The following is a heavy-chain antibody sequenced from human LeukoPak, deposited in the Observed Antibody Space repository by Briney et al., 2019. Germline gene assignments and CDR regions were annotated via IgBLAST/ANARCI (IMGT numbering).Heavy chain of an antibody. V-gene: IGHV4-31*03. CDR2: IYYSGST. CDR1: GGSISSGGYY. CDR3: ARGGGGYDYVWGSHDGAFDI. D-gene: IGHD3-16*01. J-gene: IGHJ3*02. Sequence: SETLSLTCTVSGGSISSGGYYWSWIRQHPGKGLEWIGYIYYSGSTYYNPSLKSRVTISVDTSKNQFSLKLSSVTAADTAVYYCARGGGGYDYVWGSHDGAFDIWGQGTMVTVSS.